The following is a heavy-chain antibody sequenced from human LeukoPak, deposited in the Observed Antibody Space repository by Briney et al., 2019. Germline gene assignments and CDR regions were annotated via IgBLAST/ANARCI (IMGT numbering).Heavy chain of an antibody. Sequence: GESLKISCKGSGYRFGSYWIALVRLMPGKGLEWMGIIYPGDSDTRYSPSFQGQVTISVDKSISTAYLQWSSLKASDTAVYYCARETNNRFDPWGQGTLVTVSS. CDR3: ARETNNRFDP. CDR1: GYRFGSYW. V-gene: IGHV5-51*01. J-gene: IGHJ5*02. CDR2: IYPGDSDT.